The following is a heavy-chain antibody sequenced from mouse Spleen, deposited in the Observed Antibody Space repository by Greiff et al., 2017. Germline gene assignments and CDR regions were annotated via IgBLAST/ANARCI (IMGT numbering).Heavy chain of an antibody. CDR3: ARHGNYDAMDY. CDR1: GFSLTSYG. Sequence: VQLVESGPGLVAPSQSLSITCTISGFSLTSYGVHWVRQTPGKGLEWLVVIWSDGSTTYNSAPISRLSISKDNSKSQVFLKKNIRQTDDTTMYFGARHGNYDAMDYWGQGTPVTVSS. CDR2: IWSDGST. J-gene: IGHJ4*01. V-gene: IGHV2-6-1*01. D-gene: IGHD2-1*01.